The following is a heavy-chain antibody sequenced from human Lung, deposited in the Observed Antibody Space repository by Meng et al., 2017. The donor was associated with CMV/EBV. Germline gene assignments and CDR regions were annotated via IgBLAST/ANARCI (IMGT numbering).Heavy chain of an antibody. CDR3: ARLFHTSLGTNYYYGMDV. CDR1: GYTFTGYN. V-gene: IGHV1-2*02. D-gene: IGHD3-16*01. Sequence: SXXVSXXASGYTFTGYNIHWVRQAPGQGLEWMGWINPHSGDTKYAQKFQGRVTLTTDTSINTAYTEVSRLKSDDTAVFFCARLFHTSLGTNYYYGMDVWXLGTTVTVSS. J-gene: IGHJ6*02. CDR2: INPHSGDT.